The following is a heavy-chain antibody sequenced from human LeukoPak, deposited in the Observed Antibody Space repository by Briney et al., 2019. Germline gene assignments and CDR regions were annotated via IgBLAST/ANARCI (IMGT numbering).Heavy chain of an antibody. CDR2: INHSGST. D-gene: IGHD3-10*01. CDR3: ARDARGSSYMDV. CDR1: GGSFSGYY. J-gene: IGHJ6*02. V-gene: IGHV4-34*01. Sequence: SETLSLTCAVYGGSFSGYYWSWIRQPPGKGLEWIGEINHSGSTNYNPSLKSRVTISVDTSKNQFSLKLSSVTAADTAVYYCARDARGSSYMDVWGQGTTVTVSS.